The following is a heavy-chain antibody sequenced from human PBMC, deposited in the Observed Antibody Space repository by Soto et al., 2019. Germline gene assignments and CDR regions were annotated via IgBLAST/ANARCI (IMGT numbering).Heavy chain of an antibody. Sequence: QVQLQESGPGLVKPSETLSLTCTVSGGSISSYYWSWIRQPPGKGLEWIGYIYYSGSTNYNPSLKSRVTISVDTSKNQFSLKLSSVTAADTAVYYCARGGFIAAAASYSPEAWFDPWGQGTLVTVSS. D-gene: IGHD6-13*01. V-gene: IGHV4-59*01. J-gene: IGHJ5*02. CDR2: IYYSGST. CDR3: ARGGFIAAAASYSPEAWFDP. CDR1: GGSISSYY.